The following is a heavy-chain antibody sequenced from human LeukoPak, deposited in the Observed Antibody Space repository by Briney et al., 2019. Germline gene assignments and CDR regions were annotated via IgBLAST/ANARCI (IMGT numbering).Heavy chain of an antibody. CDR1: GGSISSYY. CDR3: ARYYGTHDAFDI. V-gene: IGHV4-59*01. Sequence: SETLSLTCSVSGGSISSYYWSWIRQPPGKGLEWIGYVSYSGSTNYNPSLKSRVTISVDTSKNQFSLKLSSVTAADSAVYYCARYYGTHDAFDIWGQGTMVTVSS. D-gene: IGHD3-10*01. J-gene: IGHJ3*02. CDR2: VSYSGST.